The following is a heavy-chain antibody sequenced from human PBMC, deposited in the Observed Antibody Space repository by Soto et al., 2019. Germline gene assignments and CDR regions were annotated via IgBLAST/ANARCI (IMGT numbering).Heavy chain of an antibody. V-gene: IGHV2-5*01. Sequence: SGPTLVNPTQTLTLTCTFSGFSLRTTGMGVGWIRQPPGGALQWLALVYWNDDIRYTPSLKTRLTLTKDTSNNQVVLTLTNMDPLDTGTYYCAHRRWQPAPGTSDYFEPWGQGILVTVSS. CDR3: AHRRWQPAPGTSDYFEP. D-gene: IGHD6-13*01. CDR2: VYWNDDI. J-gene: IGHJ4*02. CDR1: GFSLRTTGMG.